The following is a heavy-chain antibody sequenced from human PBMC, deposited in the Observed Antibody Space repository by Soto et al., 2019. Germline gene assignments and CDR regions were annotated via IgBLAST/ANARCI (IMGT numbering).Heavy chain of an antibody. CDR1: GFTLSDFA. CDR2: ISYDGSKK. V-gene: IGHV3-30-3*01. CDR3: ASPVGDYVPYFDY. J-gene: IGHJ4*02. Sequence: QVQLVESGGGVVQPGRSLRLSCAASGFTLSDFAMHWVRQAPGKGLEWVAVISYDGSKKYLADSVKGRFTISRDNSQNTLYLQMNSLRVEDTAVYYCASPVGDYVPYFDYWGQGTLVTVSS. D-gene: IGHD4-17*01.